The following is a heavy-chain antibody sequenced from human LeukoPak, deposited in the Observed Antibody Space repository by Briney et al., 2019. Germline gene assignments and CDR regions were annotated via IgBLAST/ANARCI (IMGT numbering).Heavy chain of an antibody. J-gene: IGHJ6*02. CDR1: GFTFSSYS. Sequence: GGSLRLSCAASGFTFSSYSMNWIRQAPGKGLEWVSYISSSGSTIYYADSVKGRFTISRDNAKNSLYLQMNSLRAEDTAVYYCARQGTGTNPDRPFYYYYGMDVWGQGTTVTVSS. V-gene: IGHV3-48*04. CDR3: ARQGTGTNPDRPFYYYYGMDV. CDR2: ISSSGSTI. D-gene: IGHD1-1*01.